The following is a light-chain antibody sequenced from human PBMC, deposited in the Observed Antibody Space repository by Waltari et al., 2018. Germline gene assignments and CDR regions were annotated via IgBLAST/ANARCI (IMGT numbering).Light chain of an antibody. Sequence: SYEVTQPPSVSVSPGQTASITCSGDKLGDKNVCWYQQKPGQSPVLVIHADSKRPSGIPERISGSNSWNTATLTISGTQAMDEADYYCQAWDSNIGVFGGGTKLTVL. J-gene: IGLJ2*01. CDR3: QAWDSNIGV. CDR2: ADS. CDR1: KLGDKN. V-gene: IGLV3-1*01.